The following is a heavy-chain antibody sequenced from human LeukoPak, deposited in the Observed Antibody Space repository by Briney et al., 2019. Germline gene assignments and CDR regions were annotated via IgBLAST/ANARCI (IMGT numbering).Heavy chain of an antibody. CDR2: INHSGST. CDR3: ARSTVATNRYFDY. J-gene: IGHJ4*02. V-gene: IGHV4-34*01. CDR1: GGSFSGYY. Sequence: SETLSLTCAVYGGSFSGYYWSWIRQPPGKGLEWIGDINHSGSTNYNPSLKSRVTISVDTSKNQFSLKLSSVTAADTAVYYCARSTVATNRYFDYWGQGTLVTVSS. D-gene: IGHD5-12*01.